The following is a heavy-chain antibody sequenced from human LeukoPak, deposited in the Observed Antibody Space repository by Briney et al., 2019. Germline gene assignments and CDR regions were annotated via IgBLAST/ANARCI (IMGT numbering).Heavy chain of an antibody. CDR3: ARDRRYYDSSGYYKGFDY. D-gene: IGHD3-22*01. V-gene: IGHV3-7*01. J-gene: IGHJ4*02. CDR1: GFTFSSDW. Sequence: GGCLRLSCAASGFTFSSDWMSWVRQAPGKGREWVANIKLDGSEKYYVDSVKGRFTISRDKAKNSLYLQMNSLRAENTAVYYCARDRRYYDSSGYYKGFDYWGQGTLVTVSS. CDR2: IKLDGSEK.